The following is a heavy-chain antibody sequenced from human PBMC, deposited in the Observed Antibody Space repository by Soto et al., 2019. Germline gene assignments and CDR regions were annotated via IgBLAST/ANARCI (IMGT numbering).Heavy chain of an antibody. V-gene: IGHV1-3*01. Sequence: QVQLVQSGAEVKKPGASVKVSCKASGYTFTSYAMHWVRQAPGQRLEWMGWINAGNGNTKYSQKFQGRVTITRDTSASTAYMELSSLRSEDTAVYYCASSSGPGSSAQSHCSSTSCYVEDSLGYWGQGTLVTVSS. D-gene: IGHD2-2*01. CDR2: INAGNGNT. CDR1: GYTFTSYA. CDR3: ASSSGPGSSAQSHCSSTSCYVEDSLGY. J-gene: IGHJ4*02.